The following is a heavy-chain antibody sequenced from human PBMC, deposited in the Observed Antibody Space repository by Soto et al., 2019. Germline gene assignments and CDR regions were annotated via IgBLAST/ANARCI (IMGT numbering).Heavy chain of an antibody. CDR1: GGSFSGYY. V-gene: IGHV4-34*01. J-gene: IGHJ6*02. D-gene: IGHD4-4*01. Sequence: PSETLSLTCAVYGGSFSGYYWSWIRQPPEKRLEWIGEINHSGSTNYNPSLKSQVTISVDTSKNQFSLKLSSVTAADTAVYYCARVPYSNAPPYYDYDGRDVLGQATTVTV. CDR3: ARVPYSNAPPYYDYDGRDV. CDR2: INHSGST.